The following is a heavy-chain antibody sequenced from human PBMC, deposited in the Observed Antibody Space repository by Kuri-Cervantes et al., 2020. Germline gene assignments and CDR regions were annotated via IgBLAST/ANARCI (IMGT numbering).Heavy chain of an antibody. J-gene: IGHJ4*02. Sequence: SETLSLTCTVSGYSIRSDYHWAWIRQPPGMGLEWIGGIFRGGNTYYNPALKSRVTISEDTSKNHFSLTLTSLTAADTAVYYCARIATTVTTAGAIDYWGQGTLVTVSS. CDR2: IFRGGNT. D-gene: IGHD4-17*01. CDR1: GYSIRSDYH. V-gene: IGHV4-38-2*02. CDR3: ARIATTVTTAGAIDY.